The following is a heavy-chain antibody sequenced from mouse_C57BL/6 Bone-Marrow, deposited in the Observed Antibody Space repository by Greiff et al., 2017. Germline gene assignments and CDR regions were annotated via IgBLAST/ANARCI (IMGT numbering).Heavy chain of an antibody. V-gene: IGHV1-47*01. CDR1: GYTFTTYP. J-gene: IGHJ2*01. Sequence: LVESGAELVKPGASVKMSCKASGYTFTTYPIEWMKQNHGKSLEWIGTFHPYNDDTKYNEKFKGKATLTVEKSSNTVYLELSRLTSDDADVYYCARTRTFFHGFDYWGKGTTLTVSS. CDR3: ARTRTFFHGFDY. CDR2: FHPYNDDT. D-gene: IGHD1-1*01.